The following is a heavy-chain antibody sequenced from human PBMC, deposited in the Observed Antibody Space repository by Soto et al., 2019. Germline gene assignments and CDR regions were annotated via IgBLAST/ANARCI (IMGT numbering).Heavy chain of an antibody. Sequence: GASVKVSCKASGYTFTSSGISWLLQAPGQGLEWMGWISAYNGNTNYAQKLQGRVTMTTDTSTSTAYMELRSLRSDDTAVYYCARDADYYFWSGYDAGMPTDDYWGQGTLVTVSS. V-gene: IGHV1-18*01. CDR2: ISAYNGNT. CDR1: GYTFTSSG. J-gene: IGHJ4*02. CDR3: ARDADYYFWSGYDAGMPTDDY. D-gene: IGHD3-3*01.